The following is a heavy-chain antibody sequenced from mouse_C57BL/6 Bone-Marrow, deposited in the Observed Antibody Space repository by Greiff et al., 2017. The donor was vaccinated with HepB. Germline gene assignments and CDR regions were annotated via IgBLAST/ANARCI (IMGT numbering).Heavy chain of an antibody. CDR3: ARAINYGSIYYFDY. CDR1: GYTFTDYY. Sequence: EVQLQQSGPELVKPGASVKISCKASGYTFTDYYMNWVKQSHGKSLEWIGDINPNNGGTSYNQKFKGKATLTADKSSSTAYMELRSLTSEDSAVYYCARAINYGSIYYFDYWGQGTTLTVSS. J-gene: IGHJ2*01. CDR2: INPNNGGT. V-gene: IGHV1-26*01. D-gene: IGHD1-1*01.